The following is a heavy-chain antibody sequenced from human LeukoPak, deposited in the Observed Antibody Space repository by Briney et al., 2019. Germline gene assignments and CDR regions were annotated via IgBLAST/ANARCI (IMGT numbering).Heavy chain of an antibody. J-gene: IGHJ4*02. V-gene: IGHV3-15*01. Sequence: GGFLRLSCAASGFSFTDAWMAWVRQAPGKGPEWVGRIKSISAGGTTDYAAPVKGRFTISRDDSKNTLYLQMNSLKTEDTATYYCVTPPDWGPGTLVTVSS. CDR1: GFSFTDAW. CDR2: IKSISAGGTT. CDR3: VTPPD.